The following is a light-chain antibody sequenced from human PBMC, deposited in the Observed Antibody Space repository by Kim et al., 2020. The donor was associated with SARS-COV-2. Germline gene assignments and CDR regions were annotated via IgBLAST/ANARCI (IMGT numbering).Light chain of an antibody. J-gene: IGLJ2*01. V-gene: IGLV1-47*01. CDR1: SSNVGTNY. CDR2: TNN. CDR3: GAWDDSLSVRV. Sequence: QSVLTQPPSASATPGQRVTISCSGSSSNVGTNYLNWYQQLPGTAPKLLISTNNQRPSGVPDRFSGSKSGTSATLAISGLRSEDEADYYCGAWDDSLSVRVFGGGTQLTVL.